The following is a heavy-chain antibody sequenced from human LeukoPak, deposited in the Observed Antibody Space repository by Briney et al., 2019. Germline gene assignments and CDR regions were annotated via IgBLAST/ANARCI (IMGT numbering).Heavy chain of an antibody. D-gene: IGHD3-10*01. J-gene: IGHJ4*02. CDR1: GFTFSSYA. Sequence: GGSLRLSCAASGFTFSSYAMSWVRQAPGKGLEWVSAISGSGGSTYYADSVKGRFTISRDNSKNTVYLQMNSLRAEDTAVYYCAKLVRGVVVPYYDYWGQGTLVTVSS. V-gene: IGHV3-23*01. CDR2: ISGSGGST. CDR3: AKLVRGVVVPYYDY.